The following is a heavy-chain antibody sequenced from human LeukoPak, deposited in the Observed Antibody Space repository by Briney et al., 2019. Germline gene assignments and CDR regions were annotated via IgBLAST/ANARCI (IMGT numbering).Heavy chain of an antibody. D-gene: IGHD3-3*01. CDR2: IYYTGST. J-gene: IGHJ4*02. CDR1: GGSISSSSYF. Sequence: SETLSLTCTVSGGSISSSSYFWGWIRQPPGKGLEWIGSIYYTGSTYYNPSLKSRVTISVDTSNNQFSLKLSSVTAVDTAVYYCARKHAVFGVVIIPGNVDYWGQGTLVTVSS. CDR3: ARKHAVFGVVIIPGNVDY. V-gene: IGHV4-39*01.